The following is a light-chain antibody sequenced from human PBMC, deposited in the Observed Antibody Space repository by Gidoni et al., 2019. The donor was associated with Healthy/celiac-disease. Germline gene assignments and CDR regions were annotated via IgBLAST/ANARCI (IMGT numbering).Light chain of an antibody. V-gene: IGKV3-20*01. CDR1: QSVSSSY. CDR2: DAS. CDR3: QQYGSSPST. J-gene: IGKJ3*01. Sequence: EIVLTQSPGTLSLSPGERATLSCRASQSVSSSYLAWYQQKPGQAPRLLIYDASSRATGTPDTFSGSGSGTDFTLTISRLEPEDFAVYYCQQYGSSPSTFGPGTKVDIK.